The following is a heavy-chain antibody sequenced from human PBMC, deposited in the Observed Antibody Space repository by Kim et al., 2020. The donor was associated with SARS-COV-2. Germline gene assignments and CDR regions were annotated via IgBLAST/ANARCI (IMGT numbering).Heavy chain of an antibody. CDR1: GFTFSSYG. Sequence: GGSLRLSCAASGFTFSSYGMHWVRQAPGKGLEWVAVISYDGSNKYYADSVKGRFTISRDNSKNTLYLQMNSLRAEDTAVYYCASSISGNYDILTGLYYYYGMDVWGQGTTVTVSS. CDR2: ISYDGSNK. D-gene: IGHD3-9*01. V-gene: IGHV3-33*05. J-gene: IGHJ6*02. CDR3: ASSISGNYDILTGLYYYYGMDV.